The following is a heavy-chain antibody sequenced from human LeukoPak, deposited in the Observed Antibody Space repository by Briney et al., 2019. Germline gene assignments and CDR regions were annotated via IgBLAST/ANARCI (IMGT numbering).Heavy chain of an antibody. D-gene: IGHD3-22*01. J-gene: IGHJ4*02. Sequence: ASVKVSCKASGYTFTSYGISWVRQAPGQGLEWMGWISAYNGNTNYAQKLQGRVTMTTDTSTSTAYMELRSLRSDDTAVYYCARVLEYYYDSSGYPDCWGQGTLVTVSS. CDR2: ISAYNGNT. CDR3: ARVLEYYYDSSGYPDC. V-gene: IGHV1-18*01. CDR1: GYTFTSYG.